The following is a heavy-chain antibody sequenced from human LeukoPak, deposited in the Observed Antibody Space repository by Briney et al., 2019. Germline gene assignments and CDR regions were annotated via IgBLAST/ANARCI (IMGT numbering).Heavy chain of an antibody. CDR1: GGSFSGYY. D-gene: IGHD2-15*01. J-gene: IGHJ4*02. Sequence: PSETLSLTCAVYGGSFSGYYWSWIRQPPGKGLEWIGEINHSGSTNYNPSLKSRVTISVDTSKKQFSLKLSSVTAADTAVYYCARGRAILAYWGQGTLVTVSS. CDR2: INHSGST. V-gene: IGHV4-34*01. CDR3: ARGRAILAY.